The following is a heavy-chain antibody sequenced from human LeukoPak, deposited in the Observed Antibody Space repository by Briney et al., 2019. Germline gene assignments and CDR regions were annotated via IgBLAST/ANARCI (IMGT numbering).Heavy chain of an antibody. CDR3: ASINVWGSYRYRGSDY. CDR2: IYHSGST. CDR1: GYSISSGYY. Sequence: KPSETLSLTCAVSGYSISSGYYWGWIRQPPGKGLEWIGGIYHSGSTYYNPSLKSRVTISVDTSKNQFSLKLSSVTAADTAVYYCASINVWGSYRYRGSDYWGQGTLVTVSS. D-gene: IGHD3-16*02. J-gene: IGHJ4*02. V-gene: IGHV4-38-2*01.